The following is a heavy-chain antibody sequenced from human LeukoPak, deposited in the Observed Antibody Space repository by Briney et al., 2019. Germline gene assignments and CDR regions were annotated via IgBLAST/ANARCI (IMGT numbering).Heavy chain of an antibody. J-gene: IGHJ4*02. CDR1: GFTFSSYA. CDR3: AKDSLHSSSGYYFDY. V-gene: IGHV3-23*01. Sequence: GGSLRLSCAASGFTFSSYAMSWVRQAPGKGLEWVSTISGSGGSTYYADSVKGRFTISRDNSKNTLYLQMNSLRAEDTAVYYCAKDSLHSSSGYYFDYWGQGTLVTVSS. CDR2: ISGSGGST. D-gene: IGHD6-6*01.